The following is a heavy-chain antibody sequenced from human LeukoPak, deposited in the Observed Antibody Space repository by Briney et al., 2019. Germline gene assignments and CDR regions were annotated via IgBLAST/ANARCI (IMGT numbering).Heavy chain of an antibody. J-gene: IGHJ4*02. CDR2: VFNNGGT. CDR1: GGSIGSYH. Sequence: ASETLSLTCSVSGGSIGSYHWNWIRQPSGQGLEWIGIVFNNGGTKHNPSLKSRVAISVDTSKNQFALKLSSVTAADTAVYYCVASYGGYVLDYWGQGALVIVSS. CDR3: VASYGGYVLDY. D-gene: IGHD5-12*01. V-gene: IGHV4-59*01.